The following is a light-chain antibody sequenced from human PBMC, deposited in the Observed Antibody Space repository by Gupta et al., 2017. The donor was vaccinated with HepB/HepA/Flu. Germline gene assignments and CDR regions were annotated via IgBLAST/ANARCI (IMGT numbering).Light chain of an antibody. CDR3: QQSYSFPFT. V-gene: IGKV1-39*01. CDR1: QSIRNY. J-gene: IGKJ2*01. Sequence: DIQMTQSPSSLSASVGDRVTITCRASQSIRNYLDWYQQKPGKAPKLLIYTASSLQSGVPTRVSGSGSGTDFTLTISSLQPEDFASYFCQQSYSFPFTFGQGTKLEIK. CDR2: TAS.